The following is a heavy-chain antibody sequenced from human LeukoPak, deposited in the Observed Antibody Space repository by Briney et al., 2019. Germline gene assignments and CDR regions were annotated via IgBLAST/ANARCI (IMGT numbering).Heavy chain of an antibody. Sequence: PGQSLRLSCTTSGFAFDDFAMSWVRQPAGKGLARVGFIRRRAYGGAAEYAASVKGRFIISRDDSKGIAYLQMNSLKTEDTAVYYCSRNGLVDFDYWGQGSRVIVSP. J-gene: IGHJ4*02. CDR2: IRRRAYGGAA. V-gene: IGHV3-49*04. CDR1: GFAFDDFA. CDR3: SRNGLVDFDY.